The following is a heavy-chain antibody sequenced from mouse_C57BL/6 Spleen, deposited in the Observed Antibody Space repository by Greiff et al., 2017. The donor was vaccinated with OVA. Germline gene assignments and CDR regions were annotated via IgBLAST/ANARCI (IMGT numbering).Heavy chain of an antibody. Sequence: EVQGVESGGGLVKPGGSLKLSCAASGFTFSDYGMHWVRQAPEKGLEWVAYISSGSSTIYYADTVKGRFTISRDNAKNTLFLQMTSLRSEDTAMYYCARNYAPWFAYWGQGTLVTVSA. V-gene: IGHV5-17*01. J-gene: IGHJ3*01. D-gene: IGHD2-4*01. CDR3: ARNYAPWFAY. CDR2: ISSGSSTI. CDR1: GFTFSDYG.